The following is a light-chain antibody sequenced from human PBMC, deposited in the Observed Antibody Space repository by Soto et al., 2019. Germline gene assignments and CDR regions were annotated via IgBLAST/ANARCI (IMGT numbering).Light chain of an antibody. Sequence: DIQMTQSPSSVSASVGDRFTITCRASQTISRWLAWYQQKPGRAPKLLIYDASTLESGVPSRFSGSGSETEFTLTISRLQPDDFATYFCHSRAFGQGTRLEI. J-gene: IGKJ5*01. CDR3: HSRA. CDR2: DAS. CDR1: QTISRW. V-gene: IGKV1-5*01.